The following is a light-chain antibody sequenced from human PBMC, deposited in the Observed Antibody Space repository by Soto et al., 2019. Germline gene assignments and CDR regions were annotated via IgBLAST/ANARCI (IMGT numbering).Light chain of an antibody. V-gene: IGKV1-9*01. CDR2: AAS. CDR1: QGISSY. Sequence: DIQLTQSPSFLSASVGDRVTITCRASQGISSYLAWYQQKPGKAPNLLIYAASTLQSGVPSRFSGSESETEFTLTISSLQPEDFATYYCQQLNTYPLTFGGGTKVEIK. CDR3: QQLNTYPLT. J-gene: IGKJ4*01.